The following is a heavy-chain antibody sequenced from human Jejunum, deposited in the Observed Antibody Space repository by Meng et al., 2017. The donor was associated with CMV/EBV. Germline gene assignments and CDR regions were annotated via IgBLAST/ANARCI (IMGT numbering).Heavy chain of an antibody. CDR3: ARVVGGITPGDY. J-gene: IGHJ4*02. D-gene: IGHD3-16*01. V-gene: IGHV1-18*01. CDR1: VYPHTNHW. Sequence: HAQSVQAGEELGEPGASFSVSSKDSVYPHTNHWMRRVRQARGQGLGWIGESNAYTENTHYAQTLESRPTMTTATTTNTEHMELRSVRSDDSDVYYCARVVGGITPGDYWGQGTLVTVSS. CDR2: SNAYTENT.